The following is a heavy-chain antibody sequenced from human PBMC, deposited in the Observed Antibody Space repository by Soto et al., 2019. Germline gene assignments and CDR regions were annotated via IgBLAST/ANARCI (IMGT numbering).Heavy chain of an antibody. CDR2: INHCGST. CDR1: GGSFSGYY. V-gene: IGHV4-34*01. CDR3: ARGHCSGGSGYGDWFDP. Sequence: QVQLQQWGAGLLKPSETLSLTCAVYGGSFSGYYWSWIRQPPGQGLEWIGEINHCGSTNYNPSLKSRVTISEDTSKNQSALKLSSVAAADTAVYYWARGHCSGGSGYGDWFDPWGQGTLVTVSA. D-gene: IGHD2-15*01. J-gene: IGHJ5*02.